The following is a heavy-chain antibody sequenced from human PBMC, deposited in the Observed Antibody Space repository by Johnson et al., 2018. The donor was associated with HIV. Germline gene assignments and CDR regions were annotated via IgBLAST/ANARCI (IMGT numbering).Heavy chain of an antibody. CDR3: ARAGSSSSGPRAFDI. J-gene: IGHJ3*02. CDR1: GFTFSSAW. D-gene: IGHD6-6*01. V-gene: IGHV3-15*01. Sequence: VQLVESGGGLVKPGGSLRLSCVASGFTFSSAWMGWVRQAPGKGLEWVGRIKTKTDGGTIDYNAPVKGRFSISRDNSKNTLYLQMNSLRAEDTAVYYWARAGSSSSGPRAFDIWGQGTMVTVSS. CDR2: IKTKTDGGTI.